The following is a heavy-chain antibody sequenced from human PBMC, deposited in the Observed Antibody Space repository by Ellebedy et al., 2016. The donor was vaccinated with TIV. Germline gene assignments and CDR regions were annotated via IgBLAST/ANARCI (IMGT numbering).Heavy chain of an antibody. Sequence: GGSLRLXXVASRFSFSNYAMSWVRQAPGKGLEWVSGISAGGTITYYVDFVNGRFTISRDNSKNTLYLQMNSVRVEDTAIYYCANGRTISGQYGMDVWGQGTTVTVSS. J-gene: IGHJ6*02. CDR3: ANGRTISGQYGMDV. CDR1: RFSFSNYA. V-gene: IGHV3-23*01. D-gene: IGHD6-25*01. CDR2: ISAGGTIT.